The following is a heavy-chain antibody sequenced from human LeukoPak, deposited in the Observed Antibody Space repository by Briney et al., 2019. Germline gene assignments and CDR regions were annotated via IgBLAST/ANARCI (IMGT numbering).Heavy chain of an antibody. CDR3: ARRSVDTYYYDSSGPTPGY. V-gene: IGHV3-74*01. J-gene: IGHJ4*02. Sequence: PGGSLRLSCAASGFTFSSYWMHWVRQAQGKGLVWVSRINSDGSSTSYADSVKGRFTISRDNAENTLYLQMNSLRAEDTAVYYCARRSVDTYYYDSSGPTPGYWGQGTLVTVSS. CDR2: INSDGSST. CDR1: GFTFSSYW. D-gene: IGHD3-22*01.